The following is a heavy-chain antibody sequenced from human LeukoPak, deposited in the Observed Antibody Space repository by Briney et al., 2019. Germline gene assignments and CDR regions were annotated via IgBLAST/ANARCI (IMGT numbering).Heavy chain of an antibody. V-gene: IGHV1-2*02. CDR2: INHNSGGT. J-gene: IGHJ5*02. D-gene: IGHD3-10*01. Sequence: ASVKVSCKASGYTFTGYYMHWVRQAPGQGLEWMGWINHNSGGTNYAQKFQGRVTMTRDTSISTAYMELSRLRSDDTAVYYCARDGDYYGSGSYEGYFDPWGQGTLVTVSS. CDR1: GYTFTGYY. CDR3: ARDGDYYGSGSYEGYFDP.